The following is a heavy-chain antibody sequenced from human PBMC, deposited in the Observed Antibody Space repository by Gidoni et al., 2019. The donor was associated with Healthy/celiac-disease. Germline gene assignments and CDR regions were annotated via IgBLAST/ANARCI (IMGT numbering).Heavy chain of an antibody. Sequence: QVQLQQWRAGLLKPSETLSLTCAVYGGSFSGYYWSWIRQPPGKGLEWIGEINHSGSTNSNPSLKSRVTISVDTSKNQFSRKLSSVTAADTAVYYCARGPLSVGSFLGAFDIWGQGTMVTVSS. D-gene: IGHD2-15*01. CDR2: INHSGST. CDR1: GGSFSGYY. J-gene: IGHJ3*02. CDR3: ARGPLSVGSFLGAFDI. V-gene: IGHV4-34*01.